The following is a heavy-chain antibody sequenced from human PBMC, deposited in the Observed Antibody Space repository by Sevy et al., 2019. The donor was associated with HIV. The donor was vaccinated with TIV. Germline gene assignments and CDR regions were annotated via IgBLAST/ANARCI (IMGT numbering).Heavy chain of an antibody. Sequence: ASVKVSCKASGYTFTGQYIHWVRQAPGQWLEWMGWINPNSGNTNYAQEFQGRVTMTRDTSISTAYMELSGLKSDDTAVYYCSRDLRLRGYSYGCFDYWGQGTLATVSS. CDR3: SRDLRLRGYSYGCFDY. CDR1: GYTFTGQY. V-gene: IGHV1-2*02. J-gene: IGHJ4*02. D-gene: IGHD5-18*01. CDR2: INPNSGNT.